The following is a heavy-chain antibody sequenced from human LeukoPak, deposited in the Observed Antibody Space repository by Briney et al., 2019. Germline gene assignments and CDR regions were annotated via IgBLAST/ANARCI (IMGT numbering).Heavy chain of an antibody. Sequence: PGGSLRLSCAASGFTFSSYEMNWVRQAEGKGLEWVSYISSSGSTIYYADSVKGRFTISRDNAKNPLYLQMNSLRAEDTAVYYCARGRQWLDYWGQGTLVTVSS. D-gene: IGHD6-19*01. J-gene: IGHJ4*02. CDR2: ISSSGSTI. CDR1: GFTFSSYE. CDR3: ARGRQWLDY. V-gene: IGHV3-48*03.